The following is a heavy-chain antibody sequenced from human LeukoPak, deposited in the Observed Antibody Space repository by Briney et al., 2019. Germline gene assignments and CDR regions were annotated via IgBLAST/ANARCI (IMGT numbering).Heavy chain of an antibody. CDR3: ARERGYSYGYYYYYYMDV. J-gene: IGHJ6*03. CDR2: ISGSGGST. Sequence: GGSLRLSCAASGFTFSSYAMSWVRQAPGKGLEWVSAISGSGGSTYYADSVKGRFTISRDNSKNTLYLQMNSLRAEDTAVYYCARERGYSYGYYYYYYMDVWGKGTTVTVSS. D-gene: IGHD5-18*01. V-gene: IGHV3-23*01. CDR1: GFTFSSYA.